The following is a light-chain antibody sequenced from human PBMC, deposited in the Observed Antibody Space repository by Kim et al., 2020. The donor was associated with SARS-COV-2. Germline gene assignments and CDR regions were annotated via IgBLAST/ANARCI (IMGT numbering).Light chain of an antibody. CDR2: DAS. CDR1: QSVSPY. CDR3: QLRKNWLT. J-gene: IGKJ4*01. V-gene: IGKV3-11*01. Sequence: EIVLTQSPATLSLSPGERATLSCRASQSVSPYLAWYQQKPGQAPRLLIYDASKRATGIPARFSGSGSGTDFTLTISSLEPDDFAVYYCQLRKNWLTSGGGTKVEIK.